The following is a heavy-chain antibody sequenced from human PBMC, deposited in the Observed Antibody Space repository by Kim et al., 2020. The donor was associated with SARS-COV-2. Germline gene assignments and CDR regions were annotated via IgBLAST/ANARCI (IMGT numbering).Heavy chain of an antibody. CDR1: GYTFTTYY. D-gene: IGHD2-2*01. CDR3: ATAYCGSTTCYSFDY. J-gene: IGHJ4*02. Sequence: ASVKVSCKASGYTFTTYYMHWVRQAPGQGLEWMGIINPSGGSTSYVEKFQGRVTVTRDTSTSTVYMELSSLRSEDTAVYYCATAYCGSTTCYSFDYWGQGTLVTVSS. V-gene: IGHV1-46*01. CDR2: INPSGGST.